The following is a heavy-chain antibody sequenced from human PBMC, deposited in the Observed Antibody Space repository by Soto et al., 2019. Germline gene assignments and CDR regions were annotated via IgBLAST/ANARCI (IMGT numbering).Heavy chain of an antibody. D-gene: IGHD2-2*01. CDR2: ISLYSDGT. CDR1: GYTCSNYG. CDR3: ARVVPGADAWFDP. J-gene: IGHJ5*02. Sequence: QVQLVQSGGEVKRPGASVKVSCKTSGYTCSNYGITWVRQAPGQPLEWLGWISLYSDGTNYAQKFQGRVSMTTDTSTTTAYMELSRLRSADTAVYDCARVVPGADAWFDPWGPGALVTFSS. V-gene: IGHV1-18*01.